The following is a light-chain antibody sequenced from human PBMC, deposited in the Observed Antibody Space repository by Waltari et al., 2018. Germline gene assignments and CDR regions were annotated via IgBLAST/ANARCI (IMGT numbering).Light chain of an antibody. J-gene: IGKJ4*01. V-gene: IGKV3-11*01. Sequence: EMGLTQSPAILSLSPGERASLSCRASQSVTNYLAWYQQKPGQAPRRLIYDKSNMATGITARFSGSGFGTDFTLTISSLEPEDFAVYYCHQRRDWPLTFGAGTKVEIK. CDR3: HQRRDWPLT. CDR1: QSVTNY. CDR2: DKS.